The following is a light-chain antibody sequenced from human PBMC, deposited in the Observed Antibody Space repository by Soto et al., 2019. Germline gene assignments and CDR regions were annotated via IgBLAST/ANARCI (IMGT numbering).Light chain of an antibody. Sequence: EIVMTQSPATLSVSPGERATLSCRASQSVSSNLAWYQQKPGQAPRLLIYDASTRATGIPARFSGSGSGTEFPLTTSSLQLEDLEFNYCQKYETWPLTFGEGTKGKIK. J-gene: IGKJ4*01. CDR1: QSVSSN. V-gene: IGKV3-15*01. CDR3: QKYETWPLT. CDR2: DAS.